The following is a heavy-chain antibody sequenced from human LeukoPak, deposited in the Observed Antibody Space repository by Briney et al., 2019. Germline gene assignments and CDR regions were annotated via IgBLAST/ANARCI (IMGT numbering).Heavy chain of an antibody. CDR2: IHYSGST. Sequence: PSETLSLTCTVSGGSISTSSYYWGWIRQPPGKGLEWIGSIHYSGSTYYNPSLKSRVTISVDTSKNQFSLRLSSVTAADTAVYYCAIHYSGHAFGIWGQGTMVTVSS. V-gene: IGHV4-39*01. CDR3: AIHYSGHAFGI. CDR1: GGSISTSSYY. J-gene: IGHJ3*02. D-gene: IGHD4-11*01.